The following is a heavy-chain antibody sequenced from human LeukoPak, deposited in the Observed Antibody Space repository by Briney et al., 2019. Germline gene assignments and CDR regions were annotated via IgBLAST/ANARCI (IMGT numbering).Heavy chain of an antibody. J-gene: IGHJ4*02. CDR2: ISSSSSYI. D-gene: IGHD6-19*01. Sequence: GGSLRLSCAASGFTFSSYSMNWVRQAPGKGLEWVSSISSSSSYIYYADSVKGRFTISRDNSKNTVYLQMNSLRAEDTAVYYCAKGHSSGWYYFDYWGQGTLVTVSS. CDR1: GFTFSSYS. CDR3: AKGHSSGWYYFDY. V-gene: IGHV3-21*04.